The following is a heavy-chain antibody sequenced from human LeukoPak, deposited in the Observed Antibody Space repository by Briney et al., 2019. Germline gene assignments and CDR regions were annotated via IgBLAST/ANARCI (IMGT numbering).Heavy chain of an antibody. CDR3: ARDEYDSTLLAPTGLDP. Sequence: PRGSLRLSCAASGFTFSSYAMSWVRQAPGRGLEWVAVISYDGSNKYYADSVKGRFTISRDNSKNTLYLQMNSLRAEDTAVYYCARDEYDSTLLAPTGLDPWGQGTLVTVSS. CDR2: ISYDGSNK. V-gene: IGHV3-30*04. D-gene: IGHD3-22*01. J-gene: IGHJ5*02. CDR1: GFTFSSYA.